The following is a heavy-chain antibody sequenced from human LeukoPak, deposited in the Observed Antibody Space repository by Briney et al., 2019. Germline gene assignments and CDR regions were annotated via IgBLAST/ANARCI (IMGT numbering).Heavy chain of an antibody. CDR1: GGSISTYY. V-gene: IGHV4-59*12. J-gene: IGHJ3*02. D-gene: IGHD3-22*01. CDR3: ARGGVTMIVVVINHDAFDI. Sequence: SETLSLTCTVSGGSISTYYWSWIRQPPGKGLEWIGYIDYSGSTNYNPSLKSRVTISVDTSKNQFSLKLSSVTAADTAVYYCARGGVTMIVVVINHDAFDIWGQGTMVTVSS. CDR2: IDYSGST.